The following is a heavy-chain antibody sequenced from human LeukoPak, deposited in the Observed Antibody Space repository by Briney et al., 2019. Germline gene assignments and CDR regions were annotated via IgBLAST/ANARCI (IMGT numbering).Heavy chain of an antibody. Sequence: GAPVKASCKASGYTLFSYAISWVRQAPGHRLEWRGWITAYNGYTTYAQKLQGRVTMTTDTSTNTAYMELRSLKSDDTAVYYCARGDCSGGSCYLPEYLQHWGQGTLVTVSS. CDR2: ITAYNGYT. CDR3: ARGDCSGGSCYLPEYLQH. V-gene: IGHV1-18*01. CDR1: GYTLFSYA. J-gene: IGHJ1*01. D-gene: IGHD2-15*01.